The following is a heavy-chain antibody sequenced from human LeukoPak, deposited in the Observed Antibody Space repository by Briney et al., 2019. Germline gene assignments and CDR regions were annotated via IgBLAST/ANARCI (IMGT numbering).Heavy chain of an antibody. Sequence: ASVKVSCKASGYTFTSYAMNWVRQAPGQGLEWMGWINTNTGNPTYAQGFTGRFVFSLDTSVSTAYLQISSLKAEDTAVYYCARDLTHIVATMTSYYYGMDVWGQGTTVTVSS. CDR1: GYTFTSYA. V-gene: IGHV7-4-1*02. J-gene: IGHJ6*02. CDR3: ARDLTHIVATMTSYYYGMDV. CDR2: INTNTGNP. D-gene: IGHD5-12*01.